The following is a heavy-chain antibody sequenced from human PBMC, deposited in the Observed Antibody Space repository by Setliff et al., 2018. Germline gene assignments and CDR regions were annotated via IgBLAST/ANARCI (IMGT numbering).Heavy chain of an antibody. V-gene: IGHV4-39*06. D-gene: IGHD3-16*01. Sequence: SETLSLTCNVSGGSISTSNYHWGWVRQPPGKGLEWIANIYFNGDTVKQPFLKSRVTISIDTSNNQFVLNLKAVTAADTAVYYCARDRTAYTYGLDVWGQGTTVTVSS. CDR3: ARDRTAYTYGLDV. CDR2: IYFNGDT. J-gene: IGHJ6*02. CDR1: GGSISTSNYH.